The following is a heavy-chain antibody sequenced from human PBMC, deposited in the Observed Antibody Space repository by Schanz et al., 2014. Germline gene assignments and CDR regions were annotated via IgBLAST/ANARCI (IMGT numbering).Heavy chain of an antibody. D-gene: IGHD6-13*01. CDR3: ARNIIATARAYDI. V-gene: IGHV1-46*01. CDR2: INPSGGST. CDR1: GYSFTSYY. J-gene: IGHJ3*02. Sequence: QVQLVQSGAEVKKPGASVKVSCKAFGYSFTSYYIHWVRQAPGQGLEWMATINPSGGSTSFAQKFQGRVTMTRATSTSTVNMELTSLRSEDTAVYYCARNIIATARAYDIWGQGTMVTVSS.